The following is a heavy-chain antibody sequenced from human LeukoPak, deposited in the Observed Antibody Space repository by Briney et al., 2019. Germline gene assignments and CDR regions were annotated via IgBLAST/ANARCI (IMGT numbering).Heavy chain of an antibody. V-gene: IGHV1-2*02. CDR2: INPNNGGT. Sequence: GASVKVSCKASGYTFTGYYMHWVRQAPGQGLEWMGWINPNNGGTNYAQKFRGRVTMTRDTSISTAYMELSRLRSDDTAVYYCARESLVGATTPFDYWGQGTLVTVSS. CDR3: ARESLVGATTPFDY. D-gene: IGHD1-26*01. CDR1: GYTFTGYY. J-gene: IGHJ4*02.